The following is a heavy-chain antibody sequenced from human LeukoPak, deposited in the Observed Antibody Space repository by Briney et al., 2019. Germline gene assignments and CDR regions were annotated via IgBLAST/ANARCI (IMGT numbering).Heavy chain of an antibody. CDR3: ARARGPINYYYCYGMDV. CDR1: GYTFTSYY. D-gene: IGHD3-10*01. CDR2: INPNSGGT. Sequence: ASVKVSCKASGYTFTSYYMHRVRQAPGQGLEWMGWINPNSGGTNYAQKFQGRVTMTRDTSISTAYMELSRLRSDDTAVYYCARARGPINYYYCYGMDVWGQGTTVTVSS. J-gene: IGHJ6*02. V-gene: IGHV1-2*02.